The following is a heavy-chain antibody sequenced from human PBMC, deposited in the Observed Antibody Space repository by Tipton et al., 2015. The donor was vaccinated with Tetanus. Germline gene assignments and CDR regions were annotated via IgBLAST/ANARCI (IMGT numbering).Heavy chain of an antibody. CDR1: GGSFSGYY. CDR3: ARSLSSSGYYSPAGMGGFS. D-gene: IGHD3-22*01. V-gene: IGHV4-34*01. CDR2: INHSGST. J-gene: IGHJ4*02. Sequence: TLSLTCAVYGGSFSGYYWSWIRQPPGKGLEWIGEINHSGSTNYNPSLKSRVTISVDTSKNQFSLKLSSVTAADTAVYYCARSLSSSGYYSPAGMGGFSWGQGTLVTVSS.